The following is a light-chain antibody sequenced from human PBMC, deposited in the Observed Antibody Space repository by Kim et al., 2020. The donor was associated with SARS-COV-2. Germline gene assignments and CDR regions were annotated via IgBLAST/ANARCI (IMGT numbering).Light chain of an antibody. V-gene: IGKV3-20*01. CDR3: QQYGSSPFT. CDR1: QSVSSSY. CDR2: GAS. Sequence: SPGERATLACRASQSVSSSYLAWYQQKPGQAPRLLIYGASNRATGIPDTFSGSGSGTDFTLTISRLEPEDFAVYYCQQYGSSPFTFGGGTKVEIK. J-gene: IGKJ4*01.